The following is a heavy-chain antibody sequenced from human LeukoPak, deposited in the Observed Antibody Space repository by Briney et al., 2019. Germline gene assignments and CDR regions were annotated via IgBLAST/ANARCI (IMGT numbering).Heavy chain of an antibody. CDR3: AREGGNSTSCGYFDY. J-gene: IGHJ4*02. D-gene: IGHD6-13*01. CDR1: GFTLRGYT. Sequence: GGSLRLSCGASGFTLRGYTMHWVRQAPGKGLQWVAVISWDGNKKFYADSVEGRFTISRDNSKNTLSLQMNSLRLEDTALYYCAREGGNSTSCGYFDYWGQGTLVAVSS. CDR2: ISWDGNKK. V-gene: IGHV3-30*04.